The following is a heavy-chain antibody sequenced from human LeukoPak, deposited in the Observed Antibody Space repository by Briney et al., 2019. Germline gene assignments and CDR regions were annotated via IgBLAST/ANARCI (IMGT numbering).Heavy chain of an antibody. CDR1: GYTFTSYD. CDR3: ARAIAARPIYYYGMDV. J-gene: IGHJ6*02. CDR2: MNPNSGNT. Sequence: ASVKVSCKASGYTFTSYDINWVRQATGQGLEWMGWMNPNSGNTGYAQKFQGRVTMTRNTSISTAYMELSSLRSEDTAVYYCARAIAARPIYYYGMDVRGQGTTVTVSS. D-gene: IGHD6-6*01. V-gene: IGHV1-8*01.